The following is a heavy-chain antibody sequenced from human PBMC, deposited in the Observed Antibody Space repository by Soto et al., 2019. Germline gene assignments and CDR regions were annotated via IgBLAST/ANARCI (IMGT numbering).Heavy chain of an antibody. J-gene: IGHJ4*02. CDR1: GFSLSTSGVG. V-gene: IGHV2-5*02. D-gene: IGHD2-15*01. Sequence: QITLKESGPTLVKPTQTLTLTCTFSGFSLSTSGVGVGWIRQPPGKALEWLALIYWDDDKRYSPSLKSRLTITKDTSTNQVVLTMTNMDPVDTATDYCAHRPAYCSGGSCYSGFDSWGQGTLVTVSS. CDR3: AHRPAYCSGGSCYSGFDS. CDR2: IYWDDDK.